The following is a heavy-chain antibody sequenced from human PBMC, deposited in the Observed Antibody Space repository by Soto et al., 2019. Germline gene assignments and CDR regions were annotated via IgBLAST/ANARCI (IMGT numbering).Heavy chain of an antibody. Sequence: QVQLVQSGADVKKPGSSVKVSCKTSGGPFGSSAISWVRQAPAQGLEWMGEIIPVFDKANYAQNFQGRLTITADELTGTVFMELSSLRSEDTAVYFCASLRRDWGDAFDIWGLGTFVTVSS. CDR3: ASLRRDWGDAFDI. D-gene: IGHD3-16*01. CDR2: IIPVFDKA. CDR1: GGPFGSSA. J-gene: IGHJ3*02. V-gene: IGHV1-69*01.